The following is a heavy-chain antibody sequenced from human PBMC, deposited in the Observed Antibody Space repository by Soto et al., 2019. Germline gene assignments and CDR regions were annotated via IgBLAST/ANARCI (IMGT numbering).Heavy chain of an antibody. CDR2: IYYSGST. J-gene: IGHJ6*02. CDR3: ASVFGFGGMDV. CDR1: GGSISSVCYY. Sequence: SETLSLTCTVSGGSISSVCYYWSWIRQHPGKGLEWIGYIYYSGSTYYNPSLKSRVTISVDTSKNQFSLKLSSVTAADTAVYYCASVFGFGGMDVWGQGPTVTVSS. V-gene: IGHV4-31*03. D-gene: IGHD3-10*01.